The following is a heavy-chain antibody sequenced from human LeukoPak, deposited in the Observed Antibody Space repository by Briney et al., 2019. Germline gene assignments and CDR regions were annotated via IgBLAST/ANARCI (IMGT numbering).Heavy chain of an antibody. CDR3: ARLGSTVVWDYYYGMDV. V-gene: IGHV4-59*08. J-gene: IGHJ6*02. CDR2: IYYSGST. CDR1: GVSISSYY. D-gene: IGHD4-23*01. Sequence: PSETLCLSCAVSGVSISSYYWSWIRQPPGKGLEWIGYIYYSGSTNYNPSLKSRVTISVDTSKNQFSLKLSSVTAADTAVYYCARLGSTVVWDYYYGMDVWGQGTTVTVSS.